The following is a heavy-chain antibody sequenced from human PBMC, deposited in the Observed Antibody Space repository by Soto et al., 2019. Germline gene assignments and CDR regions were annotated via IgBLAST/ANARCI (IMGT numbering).Heavy chain of an antibody. CDR2: ISSSNPYT. Sequence: QVQLVESGGGLVKPGGSLRLSCAASGFTFSDYYMSWIRQAPGKGLEWVSYISSSNPYTSYADSVKGRFTISRDNAKNSLYLQMNSLRAEDSAVYYCARVVTPYYYGLDLWGQGTTVTVSS. D-gene: IGHD5-18*01. CDR1: GFTFSDYY. J-gene: IGHJ6*02. CDR3: ARVVTPYYYGLDL. V-gene: IGHV3-11*06.